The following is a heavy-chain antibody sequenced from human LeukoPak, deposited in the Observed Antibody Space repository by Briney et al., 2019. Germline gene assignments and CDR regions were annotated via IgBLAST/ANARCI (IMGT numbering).Heavy chain of an antibody. J-gene: IGHJ4*02. Sequence: ASVKVSCKASGHTFTGYYMHWVRQAPGQGLEWMGWINPNSGGTNYAQKFQGRVTMTRDTSISTAYMELSRLRSDDTAVYYCARARPVEYGDYVWFDYWGQGTLVTVSS. D-gene: IGHD4-17*01. CDR3: ARARPVEYGDYVWFDY. V-gene: IGHV1-2*02. CDR1: GHTFTGYY. CDR2: INPNSGGT.